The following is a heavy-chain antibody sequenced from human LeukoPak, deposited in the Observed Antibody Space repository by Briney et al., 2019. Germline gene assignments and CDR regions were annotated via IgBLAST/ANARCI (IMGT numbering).Heavy chain of an antibody. Sequence: GGTLRLSCAASGFTFSSYAMSWVRQAPGKGLEWVSAISGSGGSTYYADSVKGRFTISRDNSKNTLYLQMNSLRAEDTAVYYCAKGLRYYDSSGNDYWGQGTLVTVSS. D-gene: IGHD3-22*01. CDR2: ISGSGGST. CDR1: GFTFSSYA. CDR3: AKGLRYYDSSGNDY. J-gene: IGHJ4*02. V-gene: IGHV3-23*01.